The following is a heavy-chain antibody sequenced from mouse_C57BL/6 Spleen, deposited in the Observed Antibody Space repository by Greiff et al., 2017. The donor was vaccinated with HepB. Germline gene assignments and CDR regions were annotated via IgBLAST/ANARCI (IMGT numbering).Heavy chain of an antibody. D-gene: IGHD1-1*01. V-gene: IGHV5-12*01. J-gene: IGHJ1*03. CDR1: GFTFSDYY. Sequence: DVMLVESGGGLVQPGGSLKLSCAASGFTFSDYYMYWVRQTPEKRLEWVAYISNGGGSTYYPDTVKGRFTIARDNAKNTLYLQMSRLKSEDTAMYYCARQTVVATNWYFDVWGTGTTVTVSS. CDR3: ARQTVVATNWYFDV. CDR2: ISNGGGST.